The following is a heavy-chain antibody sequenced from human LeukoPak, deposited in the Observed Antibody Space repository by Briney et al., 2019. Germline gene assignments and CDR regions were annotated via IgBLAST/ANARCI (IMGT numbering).Heavy chain of an antibody. CDR2: IYYSGST. J-gene: IGHJ3*02. V-gene: IGHV4-59*08. CDR1: GGSISSYY. Sequence: SETLSLTCTVSGGSISSYYWSWIRQPPGKGLEWIGYIYYSGSTNYNPSLKSRVTISVDTSKNQFSLKLSSVTAADPAVYYCARLFPGDVDALDIWGQGTMVTVSS. CDR3: ARLFPGDVDALDI. D-gene: IGHD7-27*01.